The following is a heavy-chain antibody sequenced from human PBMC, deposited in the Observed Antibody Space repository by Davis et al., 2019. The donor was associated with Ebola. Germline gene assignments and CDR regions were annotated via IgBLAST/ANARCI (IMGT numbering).Heavy chain of an antibody. Sequence: ASVKVSCKASGYPFTDFAINWLRQAPGQRFEWLGWITTNTASPTYARGFSERFVFSLDTSVDTAFLQISNLRAEDTAMYYCARGMGELALNWGQETLVVVSP. V-gene: IGHV7-4-1*02. J-gene: IGHJ4*02. CDR1: GYPFTDFA. CDR2: ITTNTASP. D-gene: IGHD3-16*01. CDR3: ARGMGELALN.